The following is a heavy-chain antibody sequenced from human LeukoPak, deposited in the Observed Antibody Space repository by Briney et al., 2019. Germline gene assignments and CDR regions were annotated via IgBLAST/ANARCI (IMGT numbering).Heavy chain of an antibody. Sequence: ASVKVSCKASGYTFTGYYMHWVRQAPGQGLEWMGRINPNSGGTNYAQKFQGRVTMTRDTSISTAYMGLSRLRSDDTAVYYCARDLLPTGYGDSRGYFYYYYGMDVWGQGTTVTVSS. V-gene: IGHV1-2*06. CDR1: GYTFTGYY. CDR2: INPNSGGT. J-gene: IGHJ6*02. D-gene: IGHD4-17*01. CDR3: ARDLLPTGYGDSRGYFYYYYGMDV.